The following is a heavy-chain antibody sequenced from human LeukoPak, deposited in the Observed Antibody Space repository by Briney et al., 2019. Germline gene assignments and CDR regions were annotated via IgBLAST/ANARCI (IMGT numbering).Heavy chain of an antibody. CDR1: GGSFSGYY. V-gene: IGHV4-34*01. Sequence: SETLSLTCAVYGGSFSGYYWSWIRQPPGKGLEWIGEINHSGSTNYNPSLKSRVTISVDTSKNQFSLKLSSVTAADTAVYYCARLNGSIDFWGQGTLVTVSS. CDR3: ARLNGSIDF. CDR2: INHSGST. J-gene: IGHJ4*02.